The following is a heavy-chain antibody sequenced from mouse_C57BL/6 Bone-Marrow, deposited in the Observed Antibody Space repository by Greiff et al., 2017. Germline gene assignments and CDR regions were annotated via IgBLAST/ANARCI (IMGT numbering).Heavy chain of an antibody. D-gene: IGHD1-1*01. Sequence: DVQLQESGEGLVKPGGSLKLSCAASGFTFSSYAMSWVRQTPEKRLEWVAYISSGGDYIYYADTVKGRFTISRDNARNTLYLQMSSLKSEDTAMYYCTRGGSLIYYYGSPYYFDYWGQGTTLTVSS. J-gene: IGHJ2*01. CDR3: TRGGSLIYYYGSPYYFDY. CDR2: ISSGGDYI. V-gene: IGHV5-9-1*02. CDR1: GFTFSSYA.